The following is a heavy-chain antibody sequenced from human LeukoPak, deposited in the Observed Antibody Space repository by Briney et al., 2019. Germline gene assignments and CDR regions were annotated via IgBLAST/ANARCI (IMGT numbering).Heavy chain of an antibody. CDR2: IYTSGST. CDR1: GGSISSGSYY. D-gene: IGHD2-2*01. J-gene: IGHJ6*03. Sequence: ASETLSLTCTVSGGSISSGSYYWSWIRQPAGKGLEWIGRIYTSGSTNYNPSLKSRVTISVDTSKNQFSLKLSSVTAADTAVYYCARESTVYYYYYMDGWGKGTTVTISS. V-gene: IGHV4-61*02. CDR3: ARESTVYYYYYMDG.